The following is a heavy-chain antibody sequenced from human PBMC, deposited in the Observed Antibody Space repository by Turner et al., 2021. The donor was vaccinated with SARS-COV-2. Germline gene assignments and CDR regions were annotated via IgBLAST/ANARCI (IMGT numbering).Heavy chain of an antibody. D-gene: IGHD1-26*01. Sequence: QVQLQESGPGLVKPSGTLSLTCAVSGGSISSSNWWSWVRQPPGKGLEWIVEIYHSGSTNYNPSLKGRVTISVNKSKNQFSLKLSSVTAADTAVYYCAREGGGVGAPFDYWGQGTLVTVSS. J-gene: IGHJ4*02. CDR1: GGSISSSNW. CDR2: IYHSGST. CDR3: AREGGGVGAPFDY. V-gene: IGHV4-4*02.